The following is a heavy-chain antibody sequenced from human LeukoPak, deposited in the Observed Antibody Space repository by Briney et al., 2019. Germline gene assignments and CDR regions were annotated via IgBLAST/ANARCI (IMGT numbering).Heavy chain of an antibody. J-gene: IGHJ4*02. CDR1: AFTFNNYY. Sequence: GGSLRLSCAASAFTFNNYYMSWVRQAPGKGLEWVANINQDGSERKYVDSVKGRFTISRDNAKNSLYLQMNSLRAEDTAVYYCARDFSATSGCIDSWGQGTLVTVSS. CDR3: ARDFSATSGCIDS. D-gene: IGHD6-19*01. CDR2: INQDGSER. V-gene: IGHV3-7*01.